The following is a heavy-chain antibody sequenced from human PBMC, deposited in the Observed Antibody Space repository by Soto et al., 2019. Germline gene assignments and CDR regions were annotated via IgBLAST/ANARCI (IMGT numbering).Heavy chain of an antibody. J-gene: IGHJ4*02. CDR2: FDPEDGET. Sequence: GASVKVSCKVSGYTLTELSMHWVRQAPGKGLEWMGGFDPEDGETIYAQKFQGRVTMTEDTSTDTAYMELSSLRSEDTAVYYCATIIIESVATTFDYWGQGTLVTVSS. V-gene: IGHV1-24*01. CDR3: ATIIIESVATTFDY. D-gene: IGHD5-12*01. CDR1: GYTLTELS.